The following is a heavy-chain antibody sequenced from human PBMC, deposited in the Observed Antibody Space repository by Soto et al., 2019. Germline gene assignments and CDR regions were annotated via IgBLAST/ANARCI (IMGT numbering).Heavy chain of an antibody. V-gene: IGHV1-2*02. CDR1: GYIFPDHY. D-gene: IGHD2-15*01. CDR2: FNPKTGGA. CDR3: SRASAAATSWFVY. Sequence: ASVKVSCKASGYIFPDHYIHWVRQAPGQGLEWMGWFNPKTGGANSAQKFQGRVTMTRDTSITTVYLELSSLTSDDTAVYFCSRASAAATSWFVYWGQGSLVTVSS. J-gene: IGHJ4*02.